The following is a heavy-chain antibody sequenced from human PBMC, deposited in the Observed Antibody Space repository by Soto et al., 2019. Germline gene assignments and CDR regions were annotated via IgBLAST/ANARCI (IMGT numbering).Heavy chain of an antibody. D-gene: IGHD3-10*01. CDR1: GFTFSNYG. CDR3: AKDWSGGSRLPDV. J-gene: IGHJ6*02. Sequence: GGSLRLSCAASGFTFSNYGMHWVRQAPGKGLEWVAVISYDGSNKYYADSVKGRFTISRDNSKNTLYLQMNSLRAEDTALYYCAKDWSGGSRLPDVWGQGTTVTVPS. V-gene: IGHV3-30*18. CDR2: ISYDGSNK.